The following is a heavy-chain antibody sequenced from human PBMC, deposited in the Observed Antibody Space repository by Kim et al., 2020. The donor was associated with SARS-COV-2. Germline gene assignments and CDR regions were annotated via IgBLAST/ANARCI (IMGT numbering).Heavy chain of an antibody. V-gene: IGHV3-33*01. CDR2: IWYDGSNK. D-gene: IGHD3-9*01. CDR3: ARDRAIRYFDWFPVSEEGPYYYYGMDV. Sequence: GGSLRLSCAASGFTFSSYGMHWVRQAPGKGLEWVAVIWYDGSNKYYADSVKGRFTISRDNSKNTLYLQMNSLRAEDTAVYYCARDRAIRYFDWFPVSEEGPYYYYGMDVWGQGTTVTVSS. CDR1: GFTFSSYG. J-gene: IGHJ6*02.